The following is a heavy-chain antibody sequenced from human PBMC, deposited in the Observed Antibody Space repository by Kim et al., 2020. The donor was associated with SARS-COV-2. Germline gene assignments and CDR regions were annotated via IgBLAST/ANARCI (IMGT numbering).Heavy chain of an antibody. V-gene: IGHV3-23*01. CDR2: ISGSGGST. CDR1: GFTFSSYA. J-gene: IGHJ6*02. CDR3: AKKAPSGFGELNHYYYYYGMDV. Sequence: GGSLRLSCAASGFTFSSYAMSWVRQAPGKGLEWVSAISGSGGSTYYADSVKGRFTISRDNSKNTLYLQMNSRRAEDTAVYYCAKKAPSGFGELNHYYYYYGMDVWGQGTTVTVSS. D-gene: IGHD3-10*01.